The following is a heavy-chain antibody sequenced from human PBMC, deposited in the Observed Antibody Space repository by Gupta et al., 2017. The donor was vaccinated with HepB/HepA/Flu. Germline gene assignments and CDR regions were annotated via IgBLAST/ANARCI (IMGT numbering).Heavy chain of an antibody. J-gene: IGHJ4*02. V-gene: IGHV1-18*01. CDR1: GYAFTNYD. CDR2: ISVYNDNA. Sequence: QPQLVQSGAEVKRPGASVKVSCKASGYAFTNYDISWVRQAPGQGLEWMGWISVYNDNANYAQKFQGRVTLTTDTSTSTAYMELRSLRFDDTAVYYCARLRDSDEYYDSTGYIYWGQGTLVTVSS. D-gene: IGHD3-22*01. CDR3: ARLRDSDEYYDSTGYIY.